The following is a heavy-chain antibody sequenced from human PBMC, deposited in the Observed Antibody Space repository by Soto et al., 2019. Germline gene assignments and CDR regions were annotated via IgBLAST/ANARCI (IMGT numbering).Heavy chain of an antibody. Sequence: GGSLRLSCAASGFTFSSYWMHWVRQAPGKGLVWVSRINSDGSSTSYADSVKGRFTISRDNAKNTLYLQMNSLRAEDTAVYYRGRGLRFLEWLIDIWGQGTMVTVSS. V-gene: IGHV3-74*01. D-gene: IGHD3-3*01. CDR1: GFTFSSYW. CDR2: INSDGSST. J-gene: IGHJ3*02. CDR3: GRGLRFLEWLIDI.